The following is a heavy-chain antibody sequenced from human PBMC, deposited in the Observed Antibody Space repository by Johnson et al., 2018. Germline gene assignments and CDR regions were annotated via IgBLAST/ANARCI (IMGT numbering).Heavy chain of an antibody. Sequence: VQLVQSGGGLVQPGGSLKLSCTASGLTFSGSTVHWVRQASGKGLEWVGRIRSKVNSYATAYAASLKGRFTISRDDSKNTAYLQMNSLKTEDTALYYCSRHRGGTGDAVDIWGQGTMFTFSS. CDR1: GLTFSGST. CDR2: IRSKVNSYAT. D-gene: IGHD1-14*01. V-gene: IGHV3-73*01. CDR3: SRHRGGTGDAVDI. J-gene: IGHJ3*02.